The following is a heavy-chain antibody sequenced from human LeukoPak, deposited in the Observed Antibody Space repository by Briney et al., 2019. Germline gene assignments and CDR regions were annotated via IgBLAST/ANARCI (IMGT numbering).Heavy chain of an antibody. V-gene: IGHV3-23*01. CDR2: IRGNGDTA. D-gene: IGHD7-27*01. CDR1: GFTFSSIA. CDR3: AKGQELGDGVFDS. Sequence: GGSLRLSCTASGFTFSSIALTWVRQAPGKGLEWVSTIRGNGDTAYNADSVNGRFTISRDNSKNTLYLQMDSLRVEDTAIYYCAKGQELGDGVFDSWGQGTLVTVSS. J-gene: IGHJ4*02.